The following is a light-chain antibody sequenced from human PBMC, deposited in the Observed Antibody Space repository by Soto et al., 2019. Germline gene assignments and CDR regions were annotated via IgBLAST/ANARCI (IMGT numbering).Light chain of an antibody. Sequence: EIVMTQSPATLSVSPGETATLSCRASQSVNRKVAWYQQKPGQAPRLLIYGASTGATDIPDRFSGSGSGTDFTLTISSLQSEDLVVYYCQQYDKWPRWTFGQGTKVDIK. CDR1: QSVNRK. CDR3: QQYDKWPRWT. J-gene: IGKJ1*01. V-gene: IGKV3-15*01. CDR2: GAS.